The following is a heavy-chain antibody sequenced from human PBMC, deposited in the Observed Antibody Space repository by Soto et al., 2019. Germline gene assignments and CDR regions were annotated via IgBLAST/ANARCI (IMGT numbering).Heavy chain of an antibody. J-gene: IGHJ6*02. V-gene: IGHV3-23*01. CDR1: GFTFSSYA. CDR2: ISGSGGST. D-gene: IGHD1-7*01. Sequence: PGGSLRLSCAASGFTFSSYAMSWVRQAPGKGLEWVSAISGSGGSTYYADSVKGRFTISRDNSKNTLYLQMNSLRAEDTAVYYCAKISITGTTWGGYYGMDVWGQGTTVTVSS. CDR3: AKISITGTTWGGYYGMDV.